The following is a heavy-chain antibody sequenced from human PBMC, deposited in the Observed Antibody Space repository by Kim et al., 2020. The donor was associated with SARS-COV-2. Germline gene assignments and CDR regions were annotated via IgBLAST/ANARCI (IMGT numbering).Heavy chain of an antibody. CDR1: GGTFSSYA. Sequence: SVKVSCKASGGTFSSYAISWVRQAPGQGLEWMGGIIPIFGTANYAQKFQGRVTITADESTSTAYMELSSLRSEDTAVYYCARVRTGAMVRGVIIPPYYYGMDVWGQGTTVTVSS. J-gene: IGHJ6*02. CDR3: ARVRTGAMVRGVIIPPYYYGMDV. CDR2: IIPIFGTA. V-gene: IGHV1-69*13. D-gene: IGHD3-10*01.